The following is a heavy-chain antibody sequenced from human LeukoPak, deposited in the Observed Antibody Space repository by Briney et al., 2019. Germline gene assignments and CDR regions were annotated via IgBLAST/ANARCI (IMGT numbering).Heavy chain of an antibody. CDR3: EKKKKRRPAAGGNGYFDP. CDR1: GFIFSSYG. CDR2: ISYDGSNK. D-gene: IGHD2-2*01. Sequence: GRSLRLSCALSGFIFSSYGMHWVRQAPGKGLEWVAVISYDGSNKYYADSVTGRFTISRDNSKDTLYLQMNSLRAEDTAVYYCEKKKKRRPAAGGNGYFDPWGRATLVT. J-gene: IGHJ2*01. V-gene: IGHV3-30*18.